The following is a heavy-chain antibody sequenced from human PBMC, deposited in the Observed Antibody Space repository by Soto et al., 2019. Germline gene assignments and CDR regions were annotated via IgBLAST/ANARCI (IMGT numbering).Heavy chain of an antibody. D-gene: IGHD2-15*01. CDR3: ARGRPSCSGGSCVVGDFDY. CDR2: INHSGST. CDR1: DGSFSGYY. V-gene: IGHV4-34*01. J-gene: IGHJ4*02. Sequence: VQLKQWGAGLLKPSETLSLTCAVYDGSFSGYYWSWIRQPPGKGLAWIGEINHSGSTNYNPSLKSRVTISVDTSKNQFSLNLSSVTAADTAVYYCARGRPSCSGGSCVVGDFDYWGQGTLVTVSS.